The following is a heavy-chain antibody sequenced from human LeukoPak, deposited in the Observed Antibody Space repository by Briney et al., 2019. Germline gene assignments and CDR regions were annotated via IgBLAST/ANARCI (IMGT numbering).Heavy chain of an antibody. Sequence: GGSLRLSCAASGFTFSKYGINWVRQAPGKGLEWVAIIWYDGSNKYFAESVMGRFTISKDNSKNTVYLQMNSLRIEDTAVYHCARAGTGNALDYWGQGTQVTVSS. V-gene: IGHV3-33*01. CDR3: ARAGTGNALDY. J-gene: IGHJ4*02. D-gene: IGHD1/OR15-1a*01. CDR1: GFTFSKYG. CDR2: IWYDGSNK.